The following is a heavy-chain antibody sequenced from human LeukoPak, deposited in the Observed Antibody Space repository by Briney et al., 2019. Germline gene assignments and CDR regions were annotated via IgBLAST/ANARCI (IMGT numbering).Heavy chain of an antibody. V-gene: IGHV1-2*02. CDR2: INPDSGCT. CDR3: ARDRDDIAAAGTGFGDAFDI. Sequence: ASVKVSCKASGYTFTGYHIHWVRQAPGQGLEWMGWINPDSGCTNYAQKFQGRGTMTTDTSTSTAYMELRSLRSDDTAVYYCARDRDDIAAAGTGFGDAFDIWGQGTMVTVSS. CDR1: GYTFTGYH. J-gene: IGHJ3*02. D-gene: IGHD6-13*01.